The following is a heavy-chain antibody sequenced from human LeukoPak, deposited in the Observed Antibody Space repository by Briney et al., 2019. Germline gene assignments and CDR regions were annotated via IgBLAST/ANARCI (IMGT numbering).Heavy chain of an antibody. CDR3: ARSGVAENDY. Sequence: ASVKVSCKASGGTFSSYAISWVRQAPGQGLEWMGGIIPIFGTANYAQKFQGRVTITADESTSTAYMELSSVRSEDTAVYYCARSGVAENDYWGQGTLVTVSS. D-gene: IGHD3-10*01. V-gene: IGHV1-69*13. CDR2: IIPIFGTA. J-gene: IGHJ4*02. CDR1: GGTFSSYA.